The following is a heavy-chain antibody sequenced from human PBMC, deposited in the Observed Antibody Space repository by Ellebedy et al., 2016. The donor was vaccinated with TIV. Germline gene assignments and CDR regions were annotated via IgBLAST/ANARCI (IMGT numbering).Heavy chain of an antibody. CDR1: GGTFSSYA. V-gene: IGHV1-69*04. Sequence: ASVKVSCKASGGTFSSYAISWVRQAPGQGLEWMGRIIPILGIANYAQKFQGRVTITADKSTSTAYMELSSLRSEDTAVYYCARGATTTTVTNSLWLNYWGQGTLVTVSS. D-gene: IGHD4-11*01. J-gene: IGHJ4*02. CDR2: IIPILGIA. CDR3: ARGATTTTVTNSLWLNY.